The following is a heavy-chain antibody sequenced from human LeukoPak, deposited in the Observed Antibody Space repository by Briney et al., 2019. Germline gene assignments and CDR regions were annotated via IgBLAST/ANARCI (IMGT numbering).Heavy chain of an antibody. D-gene: IGHD3-9*01. J-gene: IGHJ6*03. CDR2: ISSSSSYI. CDR1: GFTFSDYA. Sequence: GGSLRLSCATSGFTFSDYALTWIRQAPGRGLEWVSSISSSSSYIYYADSVKGRFTISRDNAKNSLYLQMNSLRAEDTAVYYCARDILTGYSSLYYYYMDVWGKGTTVTVSS. V-gene: IGHV3-21*01. CDR3: ARDILTGYSSLYYYYMDV.